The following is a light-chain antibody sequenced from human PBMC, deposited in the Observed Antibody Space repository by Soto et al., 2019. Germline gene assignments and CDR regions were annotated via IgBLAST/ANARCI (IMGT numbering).Light chain of an antibody. V-gene: IGKV3-15*01. CDR1: QSVSSN. CDR3: QQYNNWPRALT. Sequence: EIVMTQSPATLSVSPGERATLSCRASQSVSSNLAWYQQKPGQAPTLLIYGASTRATGIPARFSGSWSGTEFTLTISSLQSEDFAVYYCQQYNNWPRALTFGGGTKVDIK. J-gene: IGKJ4*01. CDR2: GAS.